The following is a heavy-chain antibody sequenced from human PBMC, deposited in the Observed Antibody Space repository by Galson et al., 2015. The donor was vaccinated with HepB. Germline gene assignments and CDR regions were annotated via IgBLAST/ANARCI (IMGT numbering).Heavy chain of an antibody. D-gene: IGHD2-2*01. J-gene: IGHJ6*02. CDR3: ARDFNLGGYCSSTSCRLASYGMDV. CDR1: GFTFSSYW. CDR2: IKQDGSEK. Sequence: SLRLSCAASGFTFSSYWMSWVRQAPGKGLEWVANIKQDGSEKYYVDSVKGRFTISRDNAKNSLYLQMNSLRAEDTAVYCCARDFNLGGYCSSTSCRLASYGMDVWGQGTTVTVSS. V-gene: IGHV3-7*01.